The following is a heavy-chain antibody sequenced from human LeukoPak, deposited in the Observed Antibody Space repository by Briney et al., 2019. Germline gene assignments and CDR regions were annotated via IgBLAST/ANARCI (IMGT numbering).Heavy chain of an antibody. CDR2: IIPIFGTA. CDR3: ASDAPRGYRNYYYYYMDV. Sequence: SVKVSCKASGGTFSSYAISWVRQAPGQGLEWMGGIIPIFGTANYAQKFQGRVTITTEESTSTAYMELSSLRSEDTAVYYCASDAPRGYRNYYYYYMDVWGKGTTVTVSS. J-gene: IGHJ6*03. D-gene: IGHD5-18*01. V-gene: IGHV1-69*05. CDR1: GGTFSSYA.